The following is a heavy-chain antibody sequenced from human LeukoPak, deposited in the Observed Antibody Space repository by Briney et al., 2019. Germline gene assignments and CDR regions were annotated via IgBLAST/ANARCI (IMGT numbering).Heavy chain of an antibody. D-gene: IGHD3-9*01. CDR2: MNPNSGNT. CDR3: ASHTYYDILTGYLRGYYGMDV. J-gene: IGHJ6*02. V-gene: IGHV1-8*01. Sequence: GASVKVSCKASGYTFTSYDINWVRQATGQGLEWMGWMNPNSGNTGYAQKFQGRVTMTRNTSISTAYTELSSLRSEDTAVYYCASHTYYDILTGYLRGYYGMDVWGQGTTVTVSS. CDR1: GYTFTSYD.